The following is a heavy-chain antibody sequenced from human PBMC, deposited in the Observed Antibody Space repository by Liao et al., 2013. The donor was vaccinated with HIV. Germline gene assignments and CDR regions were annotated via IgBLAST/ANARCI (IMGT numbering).Heavy chain of an antibody. CDR2: LYTTGST. CDR3: ARDKGTRWFDR. J-gene: IGHJ5*02. CDR1: GGYISSGSYY. D-gene: IGHD1-7*01. Sequence: QVQLQESGPGLVKPSQTLSLTCSVSGGYISSGSYYWSWIRQPAGKGLEWLGRLYTTGSTNYNPSLKSRLTMSVDTSKNQFSLKLSSVTAADTAVYFCARDKGTRWFDRWGQGTLVTVSS. V-gene: IGHV4-61*02.